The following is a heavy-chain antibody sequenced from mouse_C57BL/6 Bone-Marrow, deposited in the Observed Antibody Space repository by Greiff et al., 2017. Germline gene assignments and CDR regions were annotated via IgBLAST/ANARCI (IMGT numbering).Heavy chain of an antibody. J-gene: IGHJ1*03. D-gene: IGHD1-1*01. CDR3: ARRPERYGSSYGYGYFDV. Sequence: EVKLVESGGDLVKPGGSLKFSCAASGFPFSSYGLSWVRPTPDKSLEWVATLSSGGSYTSYPASVKGRFPISRDNAKNTLYLQMSSLKSDDTAMYYCARRPERYGSSYGYGYFDVWGTGTTVTVSS. CDR1: GFPFSSYG. CDR2: LSSGGSYT. V-gene: IGHV5-6*02.